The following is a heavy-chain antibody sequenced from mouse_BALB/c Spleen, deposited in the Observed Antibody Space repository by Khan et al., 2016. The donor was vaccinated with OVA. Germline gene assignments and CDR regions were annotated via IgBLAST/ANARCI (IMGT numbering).Heavy chain of an antibody. J-gene: IGHJ3*01. CDR1: GYTFTSYY. CDR3: TRSGWAAFAY. V-gene: IGHV1S81*02. Sequence: VQLQQSGAELVKPGASVKLSCKASGYTFTSYYMYWVKQRPGQGLEWIGGITPSDGGTNFNEKFKSKATLTVDKSSSTAYMQLSSLTSEGSAVYYCTRSGWAAFAYWGQGTLVTVSA. D-gene: IGHD1-1*02. CDR2: ITPSDGGT.